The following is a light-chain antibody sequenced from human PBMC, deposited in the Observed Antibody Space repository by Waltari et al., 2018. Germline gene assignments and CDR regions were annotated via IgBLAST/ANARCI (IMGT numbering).Light chain of an antibody. J-gene: IGKJ4*01. CDR3: LQDETYPLT. CDR2: GAS. CDR1: QDIGND. V-gene: IGKV1-6*01. Sequence: AIQMTQSPSSLSASVGDRVTIVCRASQDIGNDLGWYQQKSGEAPKLLIYGASSLQSGVPSRFRGSGSGTEFTLTISSLQPEDFATYYCLQDETYPLTFGGGTKVDIK.